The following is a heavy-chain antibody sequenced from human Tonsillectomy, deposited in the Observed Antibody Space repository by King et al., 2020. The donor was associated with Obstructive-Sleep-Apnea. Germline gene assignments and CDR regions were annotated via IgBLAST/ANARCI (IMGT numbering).Heavy chain of an antibody. CDR1: GGSISSSSYY. D-gene: IGHD3-16*01. CDR2: IFNSGST. CDR3: ARDLFPNGLYAFDI. J-gene: IGHJ3*02. V-gene: IGHV4-39*07. Sequence: LQLQESGPGLVKPSETLSLTCTVSGGSISSSSYYWGWIRQPPGKGLEWIGSIFNSGSTYYNPSLKSRVTISVDTSKNQFSLKLSSVTAADSAMYYCARDLFPNGLYAFDIWGQGTMVAVSS.